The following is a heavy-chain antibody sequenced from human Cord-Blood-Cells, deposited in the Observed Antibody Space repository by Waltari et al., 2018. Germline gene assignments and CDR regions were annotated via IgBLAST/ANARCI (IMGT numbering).Heavy chain of an antibody. Sequence: QVQLQESGPGLVKPSETLSLTCAVSGYSISSGYYWGWLRQPPGKGLEWIGSIYHSGSTYYNPSLKSRVTISVDTSKNQFSLKLSSVTAADTAVYYCARDGRRVQGVIDYWGQGTLVTVSS. CDR1: GYSISSGYY. CDR3: ARDGRRVQGVIDY. J-gene: IGHJ4*02. D-gene: IGHD3-10*01. CDR2: IYHSGST. V-gene: IGHV4-38-2*02.